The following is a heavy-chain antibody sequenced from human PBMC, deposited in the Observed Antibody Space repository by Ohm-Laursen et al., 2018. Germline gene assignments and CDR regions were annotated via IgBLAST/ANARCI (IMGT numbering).Heavy chain of an antibody. CDR2: VYFSGRT. CDR1: GGSISGGGFY. D-gene: IGHD2-2*01. V-gene: IGHV4-31*03. CDR3: ARYCSTTSCPFDY. Sequence: SQTLSLTCIVSGGSISGGGFYWSWIRQHPIKGLEWIGYVYFSGRTYYNPSLKSRVTISIDTSKNQFSLKLSSVTAADTAVYYCARYCSTTSCPFDYWGQGTLVTVFS. J-gene: IGHJ4*02.